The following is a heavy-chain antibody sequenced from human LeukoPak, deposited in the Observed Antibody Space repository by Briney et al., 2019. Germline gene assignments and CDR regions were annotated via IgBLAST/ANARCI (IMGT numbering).Heavy chain of an antibody. Sequence: KGLEGVSDISSRGSTIYYAAAVKGRFHISSDNAKNSLYLQMNSLRAEDTAVYYCARDLSGGYSSGWYSYFDYWGQGTLVTVSS. V-gene: IGHV3-11*01. CDR3: ARDLSGGYSSGWYSYFDY. J-gene: IGHJ4*02. CDR2: ISSRGSTI. D-gene: IGHD6-19*01.